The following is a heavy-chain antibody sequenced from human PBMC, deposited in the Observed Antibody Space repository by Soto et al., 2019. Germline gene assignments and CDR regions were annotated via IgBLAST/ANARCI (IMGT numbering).Heavy chain of an antibody. Sequence: SETLSLTCAVYGGSFSGYYWSWIRQPPGKGLERIGEINHSGSTNYNPSLKSRVTISVDTSKNQFSLKLSSVTAADTAVYYCARGKQQLVRLNWFDPWGQGTLVTVSS. CDR3: ARGKQQLVRLNWFDP. CDR1: GGSFSGYY. V-gene: IGHV4-34*01. J-gene: IGHJ5*02. CDR2: INHSGST. D-gene: IGHD6-13*01.